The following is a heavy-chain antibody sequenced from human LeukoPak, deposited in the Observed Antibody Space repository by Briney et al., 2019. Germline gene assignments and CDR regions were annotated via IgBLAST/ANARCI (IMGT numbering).Heavy chain of an antibody. CDR2: IYYSGST. J-gene: IGHJ4*02. V-gene: IGHV4-39*07. CDR3: ARGREYYCGGDCYSSPSFDY. D-gene: IGHD2-21*02. CDR1: GGSISSSSYY. Sequence: SETLSLTCTVSGGSISSSSYYWGWIRQPPGKGLEWVGSIYYSGSTYYNPSLKSRVTISVDTSKNQFSLKLSSVTAADTAVYYCARGREYYCGGDCYSSPSFDYWGQGTLVTVSS.